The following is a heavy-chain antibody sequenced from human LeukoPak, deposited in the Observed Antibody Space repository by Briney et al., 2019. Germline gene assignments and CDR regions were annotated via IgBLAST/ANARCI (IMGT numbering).Heavy chain of an antibody. CDR2: ISSSGTAT. D-gene: IGHD3-9*01. V-gene: IGHV3-23*01. J-gene: IGHJ3*02. CDR3: AKGDDILTGYSDAFDI. Sequence: GGSLRLSCAASGFTVSSNYMSWVRQVPGRGLEWVSGISSSGTATHYADSVKGRFTISRDNSQNTLHLQMNSLRAEDTAVYYCAKGDDILTGYSDAFDIWGQGTMVTVSS. CDR1: GFTVSSNY.